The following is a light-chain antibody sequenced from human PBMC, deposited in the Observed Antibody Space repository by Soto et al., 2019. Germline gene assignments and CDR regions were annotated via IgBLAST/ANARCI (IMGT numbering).Light chain of an antibody. V-gene: IGKV1-5*01. CDR3: QQYESHFRT. CDR1: QPIGSW. CDR2: DAS. Sequence: GDRVTITCRASQPIGSWLAWYQQKPGKAPMLLVYDASKLERGAPSRFSGSGSGTEFTLAIDNLQPDDFATYYCQQYESHFRTFGQGTKLDIK. J-gene: IGKJ2*01.